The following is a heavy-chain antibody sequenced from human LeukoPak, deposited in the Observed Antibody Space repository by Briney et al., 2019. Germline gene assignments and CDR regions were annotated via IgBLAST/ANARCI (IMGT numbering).Heavy chain of an antibody. CDR2: ISGSDTTV. D-gene: IGHD6-13*01. V-gene: IGHV3-48*01. J-gene: IGHJ4*02. CDR1: GFIFSSHN. Sequence: GGSLRLSCAASGFIFSSHNMNWLRQAPGKGLEWVSYISGSDTTVYYADSVKGRFTISRDNSKNTLYLQMNSLRAEDTAVYYCARDFGGSSSLFDYWGQGTLVTVSS. CDR3: ARDFGGSSSLFDY.